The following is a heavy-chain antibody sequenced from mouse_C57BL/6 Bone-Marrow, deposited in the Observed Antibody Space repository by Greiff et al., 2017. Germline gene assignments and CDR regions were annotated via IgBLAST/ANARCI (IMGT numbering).Heavy chain of an antibody. D-gene: IGHD2-3*01. CDR1: GYTFTNYW. CDR2: IYPGGGYT. CDR3: ARSDGYYAYYAMDY. V-gene: IGHV1-63*01. J-gene: IGHJ4*01. Sequence: QVHVKQSGAELVRPGTSVKMSCKASGYTFTNYWIGWAKQRPGHGLEWIGDIYPGGGYTNYNEKFKGKATLTADKSSISSYMQFSSLTSEVSAIYYCARSDGYYAYYAMDYWCQGTSVTVAS.